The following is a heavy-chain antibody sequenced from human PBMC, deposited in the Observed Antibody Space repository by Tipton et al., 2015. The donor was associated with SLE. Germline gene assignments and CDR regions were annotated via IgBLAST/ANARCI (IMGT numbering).Heavy chain of an antibody. V-gene: IGHV4-59*08. CDR2: IYYSGST. CDR1: GGSMSSHY. J-gene: IGHJ4*02. Sequence: TLSLTCTVSGGSMSSHYWSWIRQHPGKGLEWIGYIYYSGSTNYNPSLKSRVTISVDTSKKQFSLKLSSVTAADTAVYYCARSSGWLYYFDYWGQGTLVTVSS. CDR3: ARSSGWLYYFDY. D-gene: IGHD6-19*01.